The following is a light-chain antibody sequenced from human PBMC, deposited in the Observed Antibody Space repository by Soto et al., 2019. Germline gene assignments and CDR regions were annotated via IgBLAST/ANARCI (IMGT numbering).Light chain of an antibody. Sequence: EIVLTQSPATLSLSPGERATLSCRASQSVNIYLAWYQQKPGQAPRLLIYGASNRATGIPDRFSGGGSATDFTLTISRLEPEDFAVYYCQQYDNSPLTFGGGTRWRSN. CDR1: QSVNIY. V-gene: IGKV3-20*01. J-gene: IGKJ4*01. CDR3: QQYDNSPLT. CDR2: GAS.